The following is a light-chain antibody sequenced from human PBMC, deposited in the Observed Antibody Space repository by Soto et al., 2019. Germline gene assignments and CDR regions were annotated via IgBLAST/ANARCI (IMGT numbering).Light chain of an antibody. CDR3: QSYDSSLHGLV. Sequence: QSVLTQPPSVSGAPGQRVTISCTGSSSNIGAGYDVHWYQQLPGTAPKLLIYGNSNRPSGVPDRFSGSKSGPSASLAITGLHAEVEADYYCQSYDSSLHGLVFGGGTNLTVL. V-gene: IGLV1-40*01. J-gene: IGLJ2*01. CDR2: GNS. CDR1: SSNIGAGYD.